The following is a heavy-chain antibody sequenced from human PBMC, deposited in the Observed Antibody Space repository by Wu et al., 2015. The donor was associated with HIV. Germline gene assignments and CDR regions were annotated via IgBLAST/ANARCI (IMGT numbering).Heavy chain of an antibody. J-gene: IGHJ4*02. CDR2: ILPTFGTA. Sequence: QVQLVQSGTEVKKPGSSVKVSCKTSGGTFRRYAISWVRQAPGQGLEWMGGILPTFGTADYAQKFRDRVTISADISTSTAYMELSSLRSEDTAVYYCARIAAAEGDWGQGTLVTVSS. D-gene: IGHD6-13*01. CDR1: GGTFRRYA. CDR3: ARIAAAEGD. V-gene: IGHV1-69*14.